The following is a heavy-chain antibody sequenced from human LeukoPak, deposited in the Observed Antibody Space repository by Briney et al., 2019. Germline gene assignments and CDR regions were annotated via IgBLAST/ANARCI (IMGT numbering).Heavy chain of an antibody. CDR3: AKVAGYSSSRGFTDY. Sequence: GSLRLSCAASGFTFSSYAMTWVRQAPGKGLEWVSAISGGGGSTYYADSVKGRFTISRDNSKNTLYLQMNSLRVEDTAGYYCAKVAGYSSSRGFTDYWGQGTLVTVSS. J-gene: IGHJ4*02. CDR1: GFTFSSYA. D-gene: IGHD6-19*01. CDR2: ISGGGGST. V-gene: IGHV3-23*01.